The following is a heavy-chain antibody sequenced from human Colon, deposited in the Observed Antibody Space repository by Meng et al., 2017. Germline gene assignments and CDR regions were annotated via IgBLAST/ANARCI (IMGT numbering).Heavy chain of an antibody. V-gene: IGHV1-3*04. CDR3: ARDRYYGSGAYNYFDY. J-gene: IGHJ4*02. CDR1: GCAFSTHS. CDR2: INTDNGDT. D-gene: IGHD3-10*01. Sequence: VQLVHSGPELKKPGASVKIACTASGCAFSTHSIHWVRQAPGQRLEWMGWINTDNGDTRYSQDFQGRVTITRNTSASTTDVELSSLRSEDTALYYCARDRYYGSGAYNYFDYWGQGTLVTVSS.